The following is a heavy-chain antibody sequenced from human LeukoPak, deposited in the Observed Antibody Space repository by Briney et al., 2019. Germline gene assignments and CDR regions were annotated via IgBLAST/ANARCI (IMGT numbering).Heavy chain of an antibody. Sequence: PGGSLRLSCAASGFTFKLYWMHWVRQVLGKAPVWVSRINDDGSDTRYADSVKGRFTISRDNAKNSLYLQMNSLRAEDTAVYYCARDQGIAAASDYWGQGTLVTVSS. J-gene: IGHJ4*02. CDR3: ARDQGIAAASDY. CDR1: GFTFKLYW. D-gene: IGHD6-13*01. CDR2: INDDGSDT. V-gene: IGHV3-74*01.